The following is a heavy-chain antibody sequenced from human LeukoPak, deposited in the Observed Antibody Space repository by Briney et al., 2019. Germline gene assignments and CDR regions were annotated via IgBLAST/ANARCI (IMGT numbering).Heavy chain of an antibody. V-gene: IGHV1-2*02. Sequence: ASVKVSCKASGYRFTTYSFTWVRQAPGQGLEWMGWINPNSGVTNYAQKFQGRVTMTRDTSISTAYMELSRLTSDDTAVYYCARGPVEGTIDYWGQGTLVTVSS. CDR2: INPNSGVT. J-gene: IGHJ4*02. CDR3: ARGPVEGTIDY. CDR1: GYRFTTYS.